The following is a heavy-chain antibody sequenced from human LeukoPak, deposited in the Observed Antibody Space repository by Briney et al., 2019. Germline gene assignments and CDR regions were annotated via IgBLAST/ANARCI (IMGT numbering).Heavy chain of an antibody. V-gene: IGHV4-61*02. Sequence: PSETLSLTCTVSGGSISSGSYYWSWIRQPAGKGLEWIGRIYTSGSTNYNPSLKSRVTVSVDTSKNQFSLKLSSVTAADTAVYYCARDLDYGPRNWFDPWGQGTLVIVSS. CDR1: GGSISSGSYY. D-gene: IGHD4-17*01. CDR2: IYTSGST. CDR3: ARDLDYGPRNWFDP. J-gene: IGHJ5*02.